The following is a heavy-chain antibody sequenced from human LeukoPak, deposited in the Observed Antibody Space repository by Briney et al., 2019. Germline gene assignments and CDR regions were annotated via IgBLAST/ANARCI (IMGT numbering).Heavy chain of an antibody. D-gene: IGHD3-3*01. CDR1: VFTFSSFG. CDR3: ARGFLDFDS. Sequence: GGSLRLSCVASVFTFSSFGMHWVRQAPGKGLEWVALIWYDGSNTYYADSVKGRFTISRDDSKNTVYLQMNSLRAEDTALYYCARGFLDFDSWGQGTLVIVSS. V-gene: IGHV3-33*01. CDR2: IWYDGSNT. J-gene: IGHJ4*02.